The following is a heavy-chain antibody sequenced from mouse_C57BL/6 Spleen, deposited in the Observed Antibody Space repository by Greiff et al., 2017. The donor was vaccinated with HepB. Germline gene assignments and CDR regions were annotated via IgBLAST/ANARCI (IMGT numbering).Heavy chain of an antibody. D-gene: IGHD1-1*01. Sequence: VQLQQSGPELVKPGASVKISCKASGYAFSSSWMNWVKQRPGKGLEWIGRIYPGDGDTNYNGKFKGKATLTADKSSSTAYMQLSSLTSEDSAVYFCAEGDYYGSSWYFDVWGTGTTVTVSS. CDR1: GYAFSSSW. J-gene: IGHJ1*03. CDR3: AEGDYYGSSWYFDV. CDR2: IYPGDGDT. V-gene: IGHV1-82*01.